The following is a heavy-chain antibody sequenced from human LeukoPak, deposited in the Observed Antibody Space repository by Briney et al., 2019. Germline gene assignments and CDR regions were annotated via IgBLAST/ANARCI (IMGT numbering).Heavy chain of an antibody. CDR1: GYTFTGYY. J-gene: IGHJ6*03. V-gene: IGHV1-2*02. CDR3: ATYSGSSGYYYYYMDV. D-gene: IGHD1-26*01. CDR2: INPNSGGT. Sequence: GASVKVSCKASGYTFTGYYMHWVRQAPGQGLEWMGWINPNSGGTNYAQKFQGRVTMTRDTSISTAYMELSRLRSDDTAVYYCATYSGSSGYYYYYMDVWGKGTTVTISS.